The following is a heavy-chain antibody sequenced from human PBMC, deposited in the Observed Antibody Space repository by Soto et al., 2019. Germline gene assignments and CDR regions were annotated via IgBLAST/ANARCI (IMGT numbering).Heavy chain of an antibody. CDR1: GGSVSSGYYY. CDR3: ARVVQKDGGLLSNYYYGMDV. V-gene: IGHV4-61*01. J-gene: IGHJ6*02. D-gene: IGHD3-10*01. Sequence: SETLSLTCTVSGGSVSSGYYYWSWIRQPPGKGLEWIGSIYYSGNTNYNPSLKSRVTISVDTSKNQFSLKLSSVTAADTAVYYCARVVQKDGGLLSNYYYGMDVWGQGTTVTVSS. CDR2: IYYSGNT.